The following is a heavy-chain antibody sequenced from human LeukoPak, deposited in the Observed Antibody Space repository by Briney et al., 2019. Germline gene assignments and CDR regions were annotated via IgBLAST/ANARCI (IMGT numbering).Heavy chain of an antibody. CDR3: ARDRGSSSWYGYNWFDP. CDR2: INPNSGGT. Sequence: ASVKVSCKASGYTFTGYYMHWVRQAPGQGLEWMGWINPNSGGTNYAQKFQGRVTMTRDTSISTAYMELSRLRSDDTAVYYCARDRGSSSWYGYNWFDPWGQGTLVTVSS. J-gene: IGHJ5*02. V-gene: IGHV1-2*02. CDR1: GYTFTGYY. D-gene: IGHD6-13*01.